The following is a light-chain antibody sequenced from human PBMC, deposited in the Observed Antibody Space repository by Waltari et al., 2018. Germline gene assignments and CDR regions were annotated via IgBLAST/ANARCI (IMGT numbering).Light chain of an antibody. CDR3: CSYAGSGTYV. CDR1: TRAAGNHHL. Sequence: QSALPHPASVSGTPGQSITISGTGPTRAAGNHHLVSCYQQHPGKAPKLMICEVIKRPSGVSDRFSGSKSGNTASLTISGLQAEDEADYYCCSYAGSGTYVFGTGTKVTVL. V-gene: IGLV2-23*02. CDR2: EVI. J-gene: IGLJ1*01.